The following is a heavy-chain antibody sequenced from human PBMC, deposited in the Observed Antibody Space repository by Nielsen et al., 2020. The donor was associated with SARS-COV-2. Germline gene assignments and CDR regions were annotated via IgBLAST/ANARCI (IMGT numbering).Heavy chain of an antibody. D-gene: IGHD6-19*01. CDR3: ARLGAVAGWFDP. J-gene: IGHJ5*02. Sequence: SETLSLTCTVSGGSISSYYWSWIRQPAGKGLEWIGRIYTSGSTNYNPSLKSRVTISVDTSKNQFSLKLSSVAAADTAVYYCARLGAVAGWFDPWGQGTLITVSS. CDR1: GGSISSYY. CDR2: IYTSGST. V-gene: IGHV4-4*07.